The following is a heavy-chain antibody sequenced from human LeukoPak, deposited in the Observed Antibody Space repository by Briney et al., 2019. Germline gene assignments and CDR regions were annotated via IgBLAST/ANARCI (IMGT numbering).Heavy chain of an antibody. CDR2: IKQDGSEK. CDR3: ARVLRGSGSYFPYYFDY. D-gene: IGHD3-10*01. Sequence: GGSLRLSCAASGFTFSSYWMSWVRQAPGKGLEWVANIKQDGSEKYYVDSVKGRFTISRDNAKNSLYLQMNSLRAEDTAVYYCARVLRGSGSYFPYYFDYWGQGTLVTVSS. J-gene: IGHJ4*02. V-gene: IGHV3-7*01. CDR1: GFTFSSYW.